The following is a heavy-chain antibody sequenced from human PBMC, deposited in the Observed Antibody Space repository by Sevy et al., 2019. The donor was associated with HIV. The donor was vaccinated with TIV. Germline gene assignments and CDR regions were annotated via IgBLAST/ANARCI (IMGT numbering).Heavy chain of an antibody. J-gene: IGHJ6*02. V-gene: IGHV3-7*03. Sequence: GGSLRLSCGGSGFTFSSYWMSWVRQAPGKGLEWVANIKKDGSERYYVDSVKGRFTISRDNAKKSLYLQMNSLRTEDTAVYYCARDCSSSTCLWGLDVWANGPRSPSP. CDR3: ARDCSSSTCLWGLDV. CDR1: GFTFSSYW. D-gene: IGHD2-2*01. CDR2: IKKDGSER.